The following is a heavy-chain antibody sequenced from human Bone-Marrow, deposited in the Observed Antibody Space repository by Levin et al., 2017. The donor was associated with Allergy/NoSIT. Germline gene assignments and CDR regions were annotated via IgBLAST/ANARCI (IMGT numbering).Heavy chain of an antibody. CDR2: IKSKTDGGTT. V-gene: IGHV3-15*01. CDR1: GFTFSNAW. J-gene: IGHJ4*02. CDR3: TTDPPYSGSYVGY. D-gene: IGHD1-26*01. Sequence: PGGSLRLSCAASGFTFSNAWMSWVRQAPGKGLEWVGRIKSKTDGGTTDYAAPVKGRFTISRDDSKNTLYLQMNSLKTEDTAVYYCTTDPPYSGSYVGYWGQGTLVTVSS.